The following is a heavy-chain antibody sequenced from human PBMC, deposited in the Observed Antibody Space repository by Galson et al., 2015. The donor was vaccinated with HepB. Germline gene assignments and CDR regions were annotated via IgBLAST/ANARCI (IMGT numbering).Heavy chain of an antibody. CDR1: GYTFSSYR. CDR3: ARGRGSGWSFDY. V-gene: IGHV1-18*01. CDR2: ISAYNGST. D-gene: IGHD6-19*01. J-gene: IGHJ4*02. Sequence: SVKVSCKASGYTFSSYRISWVRQAPGQGLEWMGWISAYNGSTKYAQKFQGRVTMTTDTSTTATYMEVTSLRSDDTAIYHCARGRGSGWSFDYWGQGTLSPSPQ.